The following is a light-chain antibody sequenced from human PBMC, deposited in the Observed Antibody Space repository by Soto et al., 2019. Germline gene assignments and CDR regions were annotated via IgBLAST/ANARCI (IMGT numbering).Light chain of an antibody. CDR2: DVS. CDR3: NSYTSSSTLL. V-gene: IGLV2-14*01. CDR1: SSDVGGYNY. Sequence: QSALTQPASVSGSPGQSITISCTGTSSDVGGYNYVSWYQQHPGKAPTLMIYDVSNRPSGGSNRFSGSKSGNTASLTISGLQAEDEADYYCNSYTSSSTLLFGGGTKVTVL. J-gene: IGLJ2*01.